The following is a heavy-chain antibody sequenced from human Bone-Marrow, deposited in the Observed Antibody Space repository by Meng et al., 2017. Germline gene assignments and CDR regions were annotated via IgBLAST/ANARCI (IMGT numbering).Heavy chain of an antibody. CDR2: INHSGST. D-gene: IGHD3-10*01. CDR3: ARGIPQGRVTMVRGVRGNWYFDL. J-gene: IGHJ2*01. V-gene: IGHV4-34*01. CDR1: GGSFSGYY. Sequence: GSLRLSCAVYGGSFSGYYWSWIRQPPGKGLEWIGEINHSGSTNYNPSLKSRVTISVDTSKNQFSLKLSSVTAADTAVYYCARGIPQGRVTMVRGVRGNWYFDLWGRGTLVTVSS.